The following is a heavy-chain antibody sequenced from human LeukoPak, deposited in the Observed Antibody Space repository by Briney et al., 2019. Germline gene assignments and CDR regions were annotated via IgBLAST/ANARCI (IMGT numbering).Heavy chain of an antibody. J-gene: IGHJ4*02. CDR1: GFTFSTYR. V-gene: IGHV3-7*04. D-gene: IGHD3-22*01. CDR2: IIQDGSAK. CDR3: ARVTSYYYKTSGYYYFDH. Sequence: GGSLRDSCLASGFTFSTYRMSWVRQAPGKGLVWVANIIQDGSAKNYVDSVKGRFTISRDNAKNSLYLQMNSLRAEDTAVYYCARVTSYYYKTSGYYYFDHWGQRTLVTVSS.